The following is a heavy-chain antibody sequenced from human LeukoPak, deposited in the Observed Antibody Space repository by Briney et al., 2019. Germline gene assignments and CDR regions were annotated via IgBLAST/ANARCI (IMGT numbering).Heavy chain of an antibody. CDR3: ARDLGGPDY. CDR2: INNDGSDV. D-gene: IGHD2-15*01. V-gene: IGHV3-74*03. CDR1: GFTFSSYW. J-gene: IGHJ4*02. Sequence: GGSLRLSCAASGFTFSSYWMHWVRQAPGRGLVWVSRINNDGSDVAYADSVKGRFTISRDNAKNTLYLQMNSLRAEDTAVYYCARDLGGPDYWGQGTLVTVSS.